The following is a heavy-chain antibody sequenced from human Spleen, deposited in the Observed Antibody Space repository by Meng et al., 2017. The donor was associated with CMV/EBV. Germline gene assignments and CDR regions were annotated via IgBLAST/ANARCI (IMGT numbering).Heavy chain of an antibody. CDR3: AKDQDEYCSSTSCYLPDY. D-gene: IGHD2-2*01. CDR1: GFTFSSYA. V-gene: IGHV3-23*01. Sequence: GESLKISCAASGFTFSSYAMSWVRQAPGKGLEWVSAISGSGGSTYYADSVKGRFTIPRDNSKNTLYLQMNSLRAEDTAVYYCAKDQDEYCSSTSCYLPDYWGQGTLVTVSS. J-gene: IGHJ4*02. CDR2: ISGSGGST.